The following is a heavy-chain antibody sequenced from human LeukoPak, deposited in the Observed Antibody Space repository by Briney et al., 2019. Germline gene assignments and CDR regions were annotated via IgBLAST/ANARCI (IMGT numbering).Heavy chain of an antibody. CDR3: AKGSRYCSSTSCYEVDY. V-gene: IGHV3-23*01. J-gene: IGHJ4*02. CDR1: GFTFSSYA. CDR2: ISGSGGST. D-gene: IGHD2-2*01. Sequence: GGSLRLSCAASGFTFSSYAMSWVRQAPGKGLEWVSAISGSGGSTYYADSVKGRFTISRDNSRNTLYLQMNSLRAEDTAVYYCAKGSRYCSSTSCYEVDYWGQGTLVTVSS.